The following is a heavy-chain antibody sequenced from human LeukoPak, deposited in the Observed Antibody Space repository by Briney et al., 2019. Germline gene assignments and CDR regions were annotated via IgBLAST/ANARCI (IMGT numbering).Heavy chain of an antibody. J-gene: IGHJ4*02. CDR3: ARSSGIAVAGDFDY. CDR1: GYTFTSYG. Sequence: GASVKVSCKASGYTFTSYGISWVRQAPGQGLEWMGWISAYNGNTNYAQKLQGRVTMTTDTSTSTAYMELRSLRSDDTAVYYCARSSGIAVAGDFDYWGQGTLVTVSS. CDR2: ISAYNGNT. D-gene: IGHD6-19*01. V-gene: IGHV1-18*01.